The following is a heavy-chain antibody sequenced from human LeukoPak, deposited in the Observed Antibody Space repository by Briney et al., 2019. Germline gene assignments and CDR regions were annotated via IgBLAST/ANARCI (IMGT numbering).Heavy chain of an antibody. V-gene: IGHV4-39*01. Sequence: SETLSLTCTVSGDSIGSSSYYWGWIRQPPGKGLEWIGTIYYSGSTFYNPSLKSRVTISIDTSKNQFSLKLSSVTAADTSVYYCATSWGIYSEDYWGQGTLVTVSS. CDR2: IYYSGST. J-gene: IGHJ4*02. D-gene: IGHD5-12*01. CDR1: GDSIGSSSYY. CDR3: ATSWGIYSEDY.